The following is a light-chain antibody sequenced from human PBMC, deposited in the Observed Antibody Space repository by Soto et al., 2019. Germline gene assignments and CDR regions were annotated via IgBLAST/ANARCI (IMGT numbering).Light chain of an antibody. Sequence: DIQMTQSPSSLSASVGDRVTITCRASQSISSSLNWYQQKPGKAPDLLIYAASNLQSGVPSRFSGSGSGTDFTLTISSLQPEDFATYYCQQSYSSPQMYTSGQGTKPEIK. CDR2: AAS. V-gene: IGKV1-39*01. CDR1: QSISSS. CDR3: QQSYSSPQMYT. J-gene: IGKJ2*01.